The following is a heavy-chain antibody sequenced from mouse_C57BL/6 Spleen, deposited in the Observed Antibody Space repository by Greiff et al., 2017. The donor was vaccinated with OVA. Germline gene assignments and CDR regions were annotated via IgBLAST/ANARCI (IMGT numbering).Heavy chain of an antibody. CDR1: GYTFTSYW. V-gene: IGHV1-52*01. CDR3: ARGGYWDDFFDY. CDR2: IDPSDSET. Sequence: QVQLQQPGAELVRPGSSVKLSCKASGYTFTSYWMHWVKQRPIQGLEWIGNIDPSDSETHYNQKFKDKATLTVDTSSSTAYMQLSSLTSEDSAVYCCARGGYWDDFFDYWGQGTTLTVSS. D-gene: IGHD4-1*01. J-gene: IGHJ2*01.